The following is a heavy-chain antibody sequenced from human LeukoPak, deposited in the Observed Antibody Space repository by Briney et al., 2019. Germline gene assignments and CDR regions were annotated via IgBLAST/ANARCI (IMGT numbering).Heavy chain of an antibody. J-gene: IGHJ4*02. CDR2: MHYSGGT. CDR1: GVSISSTVFY. Sequence: PSETLCLTCSVSGVSISSTVFYWTWIRQHPGMGLQWVGYMHYSGGTSYNPSLRSRVIMSVDTSKNQFSLELSSVTAADTAVYYCARGRVTLVKAIDDSYFDHWGQGSLVTVSS. CDR3: ARGRVTLVKAIDDSYFDH. V-gene: IGHV4-31*03. D-gene: IGHD2-21*02.